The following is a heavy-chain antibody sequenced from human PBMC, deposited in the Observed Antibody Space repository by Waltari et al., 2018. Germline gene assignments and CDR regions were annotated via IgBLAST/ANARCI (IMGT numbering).Heavy chain of an antibody. J-gene: IGHJ3*01. CDR2: SYSGGNT. V-gene: IGHV3-53*02. Sequence: DVQLVETGGGLIQPGGSLRLSCSVSGFTVSNNYMTWVRQAPAKGMEWVSVSYSGGNTHCAASVAVRVSISRDKFNNTLFLQMNNLRAEDTAIYYCARVIREGPSSFYGSAAFDLWGQGTMVTVSS. CDR1: GFTVSNNY. CDR3: ARVIREGPSSFYGSAAFDL. D-gene: IGHD2-2*01.